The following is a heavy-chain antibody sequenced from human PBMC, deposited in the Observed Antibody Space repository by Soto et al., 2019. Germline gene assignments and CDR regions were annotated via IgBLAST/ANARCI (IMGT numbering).Heavy chain of an antibody. V-gene: IGHV4-59*11. CDR1: GGSINNHY. Sequence: QVHLQESGPGLVKPSETLSLTCSVSGGSINNHYWSWIRQPPGKGLEWIGYVYYTGSTNYNPSLTSRDTMSVDTSKNQFSLNLTSLTAADTAIYYCARANWYSEYWGQGTLVTVSS. J-gene: IGHJ4*02. CDR3: ARANWYSEY. CDR2: VYYTGST. D-gene: IGHD7-27*01.